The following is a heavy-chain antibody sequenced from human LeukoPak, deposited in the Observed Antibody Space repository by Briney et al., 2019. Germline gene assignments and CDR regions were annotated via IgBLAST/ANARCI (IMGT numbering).Heavy chain of an antibody. CDR3: AKDLGALDTVVFFDS. D-gene: IGHD5-18*01. J-gene: IGHJ4*02. V-gene: IGHV3-23*01. CDR1: GFTFSTYA. Sequence: PGGSLRLSCAASGFTFSTYAMTWVRQAPGKGLEWVAAISGSGGSTYYADSVKGRFTISRDNSKNTLYLQMNSLRAEDTAVYYCAKDLGALDTVVFFDSWGQGALLTVSS. CDR2: ISGSGGST.